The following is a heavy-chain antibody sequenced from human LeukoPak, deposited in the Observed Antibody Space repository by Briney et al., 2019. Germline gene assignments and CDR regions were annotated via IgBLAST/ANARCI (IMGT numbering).Heavy chain of an antibody. CDR2: FDPEDGET. CDR1: GTYSLNELS. D-gene: IGHD1-26*01. V-gene: IGHV1-24*01. Sequence: GASVQVSCKVSGTYSLNELSMHWVRQAPGKGLEWMGGFDPEDGETIYAQSFKGRVTVTEDTSTDTVYMDLSSLRSEDTAVYYCATLLGETYFFDFWGQGTLVTVSS. CDR3: ATLLGETYFFDF. J-gene: IGHJ4*02.